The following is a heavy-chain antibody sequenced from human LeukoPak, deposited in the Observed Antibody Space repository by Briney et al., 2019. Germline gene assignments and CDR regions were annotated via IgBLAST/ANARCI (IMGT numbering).Heavy chain of an antibody. V-gene: IGHV3-23*01. J-gene: IGHJ4*02. Sequence: PGGSLRLSCGASGFTFSSYAMSWARQAPGKGLQWVSTISGSGGSTYYADSVKGRFTISRDNSKNTLYLQMNSLRAEDTALYYCARRPGLERHYFDYWGQGTLVTVSS. D-gene: IGHD1-1*01. CDR1: GFTFSSYA. CDR3: ARRPGLERHYFDY. CDR2: ISGSGGST.